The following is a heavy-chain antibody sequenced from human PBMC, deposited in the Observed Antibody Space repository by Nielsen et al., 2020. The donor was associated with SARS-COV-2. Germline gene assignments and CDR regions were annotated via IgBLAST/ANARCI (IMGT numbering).Heavy chain of an antibody. CDR2: INSDGSST. Sequence: GESLKISCAASGFTFSSYWMHWVRQAPGKGLVWVSRINSDGSSTSYADSVKGRFTISRDNAKNTLYLQMNSLRAEDTAVYYCARAVRGARIDYWGQGTLVTVSS. J-gene: IGHJ4*02. D-gene: IGHD3-10*01. CDR1: GFTFSSYW. V-gene: IGHV3-74*01. CDR3: ARAVRGARIDY.